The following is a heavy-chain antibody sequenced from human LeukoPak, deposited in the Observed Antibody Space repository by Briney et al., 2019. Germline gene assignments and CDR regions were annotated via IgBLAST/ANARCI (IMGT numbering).Heavy chain of an antibody. CDR1: GFTLGSYD. V-gene: IGHV3-13*01. CDR2: VSSGFHA. CDR3: VREARGYHYTYFDY. J-gene: IGHJ4*02. D-gene: IGHD5-18*01. Sequence: PGGSLRLSCTASGFTLGSYDMHWVRQIPGQGLEWVAAVSSGFHAFFADSVQGRFTVSREDARNSLYLQMNSLRAGDTAVYYCVREARGYHYTYFDYWGQGTLVTVSS.